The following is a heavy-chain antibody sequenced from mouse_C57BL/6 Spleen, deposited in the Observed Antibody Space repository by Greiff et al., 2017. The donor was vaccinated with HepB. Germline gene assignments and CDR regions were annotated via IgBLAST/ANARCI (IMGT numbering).Heavy chain of an antibody. V-gene: IGHV2-5*01. Sequence: VQGVESGPGLVQPSQSLSITCTVSGFSLTSYGVHWVRQSPGKGLEWLGVIWRGGSTDYNAAFMSRLSITKDNSKSQVFFKMNSLQADDTAIYYCAKNDDGYYTWFAYWGQGTLVTVSA. CDR3: AKNDDGYYTWFAY. D-gene: IGHD2-3*01. J-gene: IGHJ3*01. CDR1: GFSLTSYG. CDR2: IWRGGST.